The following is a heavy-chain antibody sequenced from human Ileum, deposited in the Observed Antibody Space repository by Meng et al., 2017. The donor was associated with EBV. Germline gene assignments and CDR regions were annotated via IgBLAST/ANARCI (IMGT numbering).Heavy chain of an antibody. D-gene: IGHD2/OR15-2a*01. CDR1: GCTVNSKNW. CDR3: ARVSLTGTFYHY. CDR2: IFHSGDT. J-gene: IGHJ4*02. Sequence: QEVGGRLVKPSGTLSFAGVASGCTVNSKNWWRWVRQPPGKGLEWIGEIFHSGDTNNSPSLKIRISIAVDNTKIQFPLGLTSVTAADTDIYDCARVSLTGTFYHYWGQGILVTVSS. V-gene: IGHV4-4*02.